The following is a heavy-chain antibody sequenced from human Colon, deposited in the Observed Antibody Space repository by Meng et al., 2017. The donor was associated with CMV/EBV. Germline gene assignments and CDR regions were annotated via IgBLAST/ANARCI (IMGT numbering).Heavy chain of an antibody. CDR3: AREGGSGWKGFDY. J-gene: IGHJ4*02. D-gene: IGHD6-19*01. CDR1: GASISNGHYY. Sequence: QVQLQESGPGLVKPSQTLSLPCTVPGASISNGHYYWTWIRQPPGKGLEWNGYIDYNGSAYYNPSLKSRFTISLDRSKNQFSLRLTSVTAADTAVYYCAREGGSGWKGFDYWGQGTLVTVSS. CDR2: IDYNGSA. V-gene: IGHV4-30-4*01.